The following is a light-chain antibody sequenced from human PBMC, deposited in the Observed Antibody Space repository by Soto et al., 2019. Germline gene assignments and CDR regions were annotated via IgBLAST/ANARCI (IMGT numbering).Light chain of an antibody. Sequence: EIVLTQSPATLSLSPGETATLSCRASQSVSSSLAWYHQKPGQTPSLLIYDASYRATGVPARFSGSGSGTDVSLPGSSLEPEDVAVYYCQQRSSWPLTFGGGTKMEIK. CDR1: QSVSSS. V-gene: IGKV3-11*01. J-gene: IGKJ4*01. CDR3: QQRSSWPLT. CDR2: DAS.